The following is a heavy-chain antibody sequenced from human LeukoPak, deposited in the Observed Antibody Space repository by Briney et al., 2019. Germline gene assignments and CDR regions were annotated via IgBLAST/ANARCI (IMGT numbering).Heavy chain of an antibody. J-gene: IGHJ6*03. D-gene: IGHD2-2*02. CDR1: GGSISSYY. CDR2: IYTSGST. V-gene: IGHV4-4*07. CDR3: ARDLKTYLGYCSTTTCYKYYYMDV. Sequence: SETLSLTCSVSGGSISSYYWSWIRQPAGKGLEWIGRIYTSGSTNYNPSLKSRITMSVDTSKNQFSLKLSSVTAADTAVYYCARDLKTYLGYCSTTTCYKYYYMDVWGKGTTVTVSS.